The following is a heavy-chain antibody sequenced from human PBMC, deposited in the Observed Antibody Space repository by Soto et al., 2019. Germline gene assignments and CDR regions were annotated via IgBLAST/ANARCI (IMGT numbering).Heavy chain of an antibody. Sequence: QVQLQESGPGLVKPSETLSLTCTVSGGSISGGIYYWSWVRQSPGKGLEWIGYIFHSGSPFYNPSLGSRVTISVDTSKNQFSLRLSSVTAADTAVYYCAREIIPLTTDWYFDLWGRVTLVTVSS. CDR1: GGSISGGIYY. J-gene: IGHJ2*01. V-gene: IGHV4-30-4*01. D-gene: IGHD4-17*01. CDR2: IFHSGSP. CDR3: AREIIPLTTDWYFDL.